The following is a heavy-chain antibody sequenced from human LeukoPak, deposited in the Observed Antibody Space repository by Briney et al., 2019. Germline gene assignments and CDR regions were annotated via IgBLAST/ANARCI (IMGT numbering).Heavy chain of an antibody. CDR3: ARATRGPASFDY. V-gene: IGHV4-59*01. Sequence: SEPLSLICSVSGGPISSYYWSWIRQPPGKGLEWIGYIYYSGSPNYNPSLKSRVTISVDTSKNQFSLNLSSVTAADTAVYYCARATRGPASFDYWGQGTLVTVSS. CDR2: IYYSGSP. J-gene: IGHJ4*02. CDR1: GGPISSYY. D-gene: IGHD2-2*01.